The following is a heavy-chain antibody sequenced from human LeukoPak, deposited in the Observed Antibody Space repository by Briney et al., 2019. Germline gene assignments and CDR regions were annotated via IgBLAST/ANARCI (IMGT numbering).Heavy chain of an antibody. V-gene: IGHV4-59*11. Sequence: PSETLSLTCTGPGGSISGHYWSWIRQPPGKGLEWIGFVSYSGNTNYNPSLNGRVTISLDTSKSQFSLSLNSVTAADTAVYFCARGGASSRYFGYWGQGTLVTVSS. D-gene: IGHD1-26*01. J-gene: IGHJ4*02. CDR3: ARGGASSRYFGY. CDR1: GGSISGHY. CDR2: VSYSGNT.